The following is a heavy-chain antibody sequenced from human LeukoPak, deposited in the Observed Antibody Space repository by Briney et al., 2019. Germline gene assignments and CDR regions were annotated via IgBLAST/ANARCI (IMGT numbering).Heavy chain of an antibody. J-gene: IGHJ5*02. Sequence: QPGGSLRLSCAASGFTFDDYAMHWVRQAPGKGLEWVSLISGEGGSTYYADSVKGRFTISRDNSKSSLYLQMNSLRTEDTALYYCAKDDSGWYKGWFDPWGQGTLVTVSS. CDR1: GFTFDDYA. CDR2: ISGEGGST. D-gene: IGHD6-19*01. V-gene: IGHV3-43*02. CDR3: AKDDSGWYKGWFDP.